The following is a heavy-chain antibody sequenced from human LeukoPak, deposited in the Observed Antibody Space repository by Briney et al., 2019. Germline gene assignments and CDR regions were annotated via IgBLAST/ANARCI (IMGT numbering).Heavy chain of an antibody. D-gene: IGHD3-16*01. CDR2: ISGSGGST. CDR3: AKDQTTFGGVRGFDY. V-gene: IGHV3-23*01. Sequence: GGSLRLSCAASGFTFSSYGMSWVRQAPGKGLEWVSAISGSGGSTYYADSVKGRFTISRDNSKNTLYLQMNSLRAEDTAVYYCAKDQTTFGGVRGFDYWGQGTLVTVSS. CDR1: GFTFSSYG. J-gene: IGHJ4*02.